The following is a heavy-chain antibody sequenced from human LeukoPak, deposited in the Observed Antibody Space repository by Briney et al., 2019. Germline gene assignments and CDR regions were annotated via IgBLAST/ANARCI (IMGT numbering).Heavy chain of an antibody. J-gene: IGHJ5*02. D-gene: IGHD2-2*01. Sequence: ASVKVSCKASGGTFSSYAISWVRQAPGQGLEWMGWMNPHSGNTGYAQKFQGRVTMTRNTPIGTAYMELSSLRSEDTAVYYCARGYSINCSSTSCNHYLNWFDPWGQGTLVTVSS. V-gene: IGHV1-8*02. CDR2: MNPHSGNT. CDR3: ARGYSINCSSTSCNHYLNWFDP. CDR1: GGTFSSYA.